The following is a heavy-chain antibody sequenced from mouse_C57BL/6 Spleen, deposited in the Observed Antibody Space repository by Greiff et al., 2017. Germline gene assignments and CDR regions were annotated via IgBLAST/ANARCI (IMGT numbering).Heavy chain of an antibody. V-gene: IGHV1-52*01. CDR2: IDPSDSET. Sequence: QVQLQQPGAELVRPGSSVKLSCKASGYTFTSYWMHWVKQRPIQGLEWIGNIDPSDSETHYNQKFKDKATLNVDKSSSPAYMQLNSLASDVSAVYYWAREGLGLYFDYWGQGTTLTVSS. J-gene: IGHJ2*01. D-gene: IGHD4-1*01. CDR1: GYTFTSYW. CDR3: AREGLGLYFDY.